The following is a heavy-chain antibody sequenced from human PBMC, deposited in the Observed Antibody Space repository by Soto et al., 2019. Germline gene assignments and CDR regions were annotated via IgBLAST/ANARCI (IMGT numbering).Heavy chain of an antibody. D-gene: IGHD3-22*01. Sequence: GESLKISCKGSGYSFTSYWIGWVRQMPGKGLEWMGIIYPGDSDTRYSPSFQGQVTISADKSINTAYLQWSSLKASDTAMYYCARQPHYYDSSGSGAFDIWGQGTMVTVSS. V-gene: IGHV5-51*01. CDR1: GYSFTSYW. J-gene: IGHJ3*02. CDR3: ARQPHYYDSSGSGAFDI. CDR2: IYPGDSDT.